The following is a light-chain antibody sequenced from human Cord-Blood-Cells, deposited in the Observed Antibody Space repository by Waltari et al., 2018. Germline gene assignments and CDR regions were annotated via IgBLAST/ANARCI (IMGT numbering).Light chain of an antibody. V-gene: IGKV1-39*01. CDR1: QSISSY. CDR2: AAS. J-gene: IGKJ4*01. Sequence: DIQMTQSPYSLSASVGARVTITCRASQSISSYLNWYQQKPGKAPKLLIYAASSLQSGVPSRFSGSGSGTDFTLTISSLQPEDFATYYCQQCYNTPRTFGGGTKVEIK. CDR3: QQCYNTPRT.